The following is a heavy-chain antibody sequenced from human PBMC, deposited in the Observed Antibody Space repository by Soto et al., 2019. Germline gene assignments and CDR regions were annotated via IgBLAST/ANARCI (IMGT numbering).Heavy chain of an antibody. J-gene: IGHJ4*02. CDR2: ISYDGSDK. V-gene: IGHV3-30*18. Sequence: GGSLRLSCAASGFTFSNYGMHWVRQAPGKGLEWVALISYDGSDKYYADSVKGRFTISRDNSKNTLYLQMNSLRAEDTAVYYCAKDRTTFCSGGSCYDYFDYWGQGTLVTVSS. CDR1: GFTFSNYG. D-gene: IGHD2-15*01. CDR3: AKDRTTFCSGGSCYDYFDY.